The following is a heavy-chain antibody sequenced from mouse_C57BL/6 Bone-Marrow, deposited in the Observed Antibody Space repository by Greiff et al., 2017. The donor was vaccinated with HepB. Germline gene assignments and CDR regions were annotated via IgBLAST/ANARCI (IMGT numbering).Heavy chain of an antibody. CDR3: TTLGSNGTIYYAMDY. V-gene: IGHV14-4*01. CDR2: IDPENGDT. J-gene: IGHJ4*01. CDR1: GFNIKDDY. Sequence: EVQLQQSGAELVRPGASVKLSCTASGFNIKDDYMHWVKQRPEQGLEWIGWIDPENGDTEYASKFQGKATITADTSSNTAYLQLSSLTSEDTAVYYCTTLGSNGTIYYAMDYWGQGTSVTVSS. D-gene: IGHD2-5*01.